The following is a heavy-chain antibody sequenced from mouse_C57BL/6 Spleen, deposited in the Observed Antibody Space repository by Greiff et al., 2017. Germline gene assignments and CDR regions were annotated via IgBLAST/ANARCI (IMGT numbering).Heavy chain of an antibody. J-gene: IGHJ4*01. D-gene: IGHD2-3*01. CDR1: GFTFSDYG. V-gene: IGHV5-17*01. Sequence: EVQLVESGGGLVKPGGSLKLSCAASGFTFSDYGMHWVRQAPEKGLEWVAYISSGSSTIYYADTVKGRFTISRDNAKNTLFLQMTRLRSEDTAMYYCARGNEGYCGYAMDYWGQGTSVTVSS. CDR3: ARGNEGYCGYAMDY. CDR2: ISSGSSTI.